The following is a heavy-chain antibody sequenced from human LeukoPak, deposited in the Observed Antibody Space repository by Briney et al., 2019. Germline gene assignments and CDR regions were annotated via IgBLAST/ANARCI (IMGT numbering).Heavy chain of an antibody. CDR2: INHSGST. V-gene: IGHV4-34*01. D-gene: IGHD3-22*01. J-gene: IGHJ6*03. CDR3: ARGRGSMGYSDSSGYYMDV. Sequence: PSETLSLTCAVYGGSFSGYYWSWIRQPPGKGLEWIGEINHSGSTNYNPSLKSRVTISVDTSKNQFSLKLSSVTAADTAVYYCARGRGSMGYSDSSGYYMDVWGKGTTVTVSS. CDR1: GGSFSGYY.